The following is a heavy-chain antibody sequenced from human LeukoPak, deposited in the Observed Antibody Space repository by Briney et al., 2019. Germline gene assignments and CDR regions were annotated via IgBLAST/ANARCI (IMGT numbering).Heavy chain of an antibody. CDR3: ARDRTGTFEHDY. V-gene: IGHV3-53*01. CDR1: GFTVSSNY. CDR2: IYSGGST. D-gene: IGHD1-7*01. Sequence: GGSLRLSCAASGFTVSSNYMSWVRQAPGKGLEWVSVIYSGGSTYYADSVKGRFTISRDNSKNTLYLQMNSLRAEDTAVYYCARDRTGTFEHDYWGQGTLVTVSS. J-gene: IGHJ4*02.